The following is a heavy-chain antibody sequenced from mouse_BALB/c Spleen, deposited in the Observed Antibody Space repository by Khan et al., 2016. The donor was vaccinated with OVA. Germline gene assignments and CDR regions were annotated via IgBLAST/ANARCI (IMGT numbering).Heavy chain of an antibody. Sequence: QVRLQQSGPGLVVPSQSLSITCTVSGFSLTSYGVHWVRQPPGKGLEWLVVIWSDGSTNYNSVLKSRLSISKDNSKSQVFLKMNSLQTDDTAIYYCARWFDGYSSLYAMDYWGQGTSVTVSS. CDR3: ARWFDGYSSLYAMDY. V-gene: IGHV2-6*02. D-gene: IGHD2-3*01. J-gene: IGHJ4*01. CDR1: GFSLTSYG. CDR2: IWSDGST.